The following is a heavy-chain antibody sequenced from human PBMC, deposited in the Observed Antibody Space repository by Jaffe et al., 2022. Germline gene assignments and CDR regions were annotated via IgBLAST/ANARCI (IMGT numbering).Heavy chain of an antibody. V-gene: IGHV4-38-2*01. CDR3: ARLDFGYSSSWYGGDFDY. CDR1: GYSISSGYY. D-gene: IGHD6-13*01. CDR2: IYHSGST. J-gene: IGHJ4*02. Sequence: QVQLQESGPGLVKPSETLSLTCAVSGYSISSGYYWGWIRQPPGKGLEWIGSIYHSGSTYYNPSLKSRVTISVDTSKNQFSLKLSSVTAADTAVYYCARLDFGYSSSWYGGDFDYWGQGTLVTVSS.